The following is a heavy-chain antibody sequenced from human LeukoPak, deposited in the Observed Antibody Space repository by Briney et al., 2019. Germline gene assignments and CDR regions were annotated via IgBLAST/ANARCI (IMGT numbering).Heavy chain of an antibody. CDR2: IRSKAYGGTT. Sequence: GGSLRLSCTASGFTFGDYAMSWVRQAPGKGLEWVGFIRSKAYGGTTEYAASVKGRFTISRDDSKSIAYLQMNSLKTEDTAVYYCTRDLFDWLLRNPPHDAFDIWGQGTMVTVSS. CDR1: GFTFGDYA. CDR3: TRDLFDWLLRNPPHDAFDI. J-gene: IGHJ3*02. V-gene: IGHV3-49*04. D-gene: IGHD3-9*01.